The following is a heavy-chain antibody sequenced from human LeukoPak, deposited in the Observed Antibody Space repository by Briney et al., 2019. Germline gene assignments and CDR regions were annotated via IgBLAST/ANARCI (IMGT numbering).Heavy chain of an antibody. CDR2: INPSGGST. CDR1: GYTFTSYY. V-gene: IGHV1-46*01. CDR3: ARDPPGSNYYYYMDV. Sequence: ASVKVSCKASGYTFTSYYMHWVRQAPGQGLEWMGIINPSGGSTSYAQKFQGRVTMTRDTSISTAYMELSRLRSDDTAVYYCARDPPGSNYYYYMDVWGKGTTVTVSS. J-gene: IGHJ6*03.